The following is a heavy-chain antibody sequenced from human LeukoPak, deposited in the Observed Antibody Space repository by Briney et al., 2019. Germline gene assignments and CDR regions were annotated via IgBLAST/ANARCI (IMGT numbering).Heavy chain of an antibody. V-gene: IGHV4-30-4*01. J-gene: IGHJ4*02. Sequence: SEPVSLTCTVSGVSISSGDYYWRWVRQPPGKVLEWFVYIYYSGSPYYHPSLKSQLSVSVDTSKHPFSQNLSPVTAADTAVYYCVRSVRGAPYFDYWGQRTLVTVSS. CDR3: VRSVRGAPYFDY. CDR2: IYYSGSP. CDR1: GVSISSGDYY. D-gene: IGHD3-10*01.